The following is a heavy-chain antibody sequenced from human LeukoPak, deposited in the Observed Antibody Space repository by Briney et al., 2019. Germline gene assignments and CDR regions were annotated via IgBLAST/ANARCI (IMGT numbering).Heavy chain of an antibody. CDR1: GVSISRYY. CDR3: ARDGRDCSGGSCFY. Sequence: SETLSLTCTVSGVSISRYYWSWIRQPAGKGLEWIGRIYSSGTTNYNPSLKSRVTMSVDTSKNQLSLRLSSVTAADTAVYYCARDGRDCSGGSCFYWGQGTLVTVSS. J-gene: IGHJ4*02. V-gene: IGHV4-4*07. D-gene: IGHD2-15*01. CDR2: IYSSGTT.